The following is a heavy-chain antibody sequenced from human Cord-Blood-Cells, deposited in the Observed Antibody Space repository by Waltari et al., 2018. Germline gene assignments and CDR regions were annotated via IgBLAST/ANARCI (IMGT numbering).Heavy chain of an antibody. CDR1: GFTFSSYA. J-gene: IGHJ3*02. Sequence: EVQLVESGGGLVQPGGSLRLSCAASGFTFSSYAMSWVRQAPGTGLEWVSAISGSGGSPYDADSVKGRFTISRYNSKNTLYLQMNSLRAEDTAVYYCAKEAGYDFWSGYSPDAFDIWGQGTMVTVSS. CDR3: AKEAGYDFWSGYSPDAFDI. V-gene: IGHV3-23*04. D-gene: IGHD3-3*01. CDR2: ISGSGGSP.